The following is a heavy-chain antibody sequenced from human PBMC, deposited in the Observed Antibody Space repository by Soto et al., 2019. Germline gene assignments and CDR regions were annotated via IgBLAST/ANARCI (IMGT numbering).Heavy chain of an antibody. V-gene: IGHV4-4*02. J-gene: IGHJ4*02. CDR3: ASRDPGTSVDY. CDR2: IYRTGST. Sequence: TLSLTCAVSGGSFTSNNWWTWVRQPPGQGLEWIGEIYRTGSTNYNPSLKSRVAISLDKSENQFSLKVTSLTAADTAVYYCASRDPGTSVDYWGQGTLVTVSS. D-gene: IGHD1-7*01. CDR1: GGSFTSNNW.